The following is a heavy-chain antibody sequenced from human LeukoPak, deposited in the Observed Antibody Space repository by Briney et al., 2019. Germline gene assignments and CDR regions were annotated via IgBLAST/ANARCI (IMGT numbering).Heavy chain of an antibody. Sequence: SSVHHARGRIIEKNGYIYHSGSTYYNPSLKSRVTISVDSSKNQFSLKLSSVTAADTAVYYCAREGGYSYGGYYFDYWSQGTLVTVSS. CDR3: AREGGYSYGGYYFDY. J-gene: IGHJ4*02. CDR2: IYHSGST. D-gene: IGHD5-18*01. V-gene: IGHV4-30-2*01.